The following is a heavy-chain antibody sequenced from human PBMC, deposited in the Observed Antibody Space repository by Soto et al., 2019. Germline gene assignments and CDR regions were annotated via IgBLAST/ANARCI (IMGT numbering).Heavy chain of an antibody. V-gene: IGHV3-7*01. CDR2: IKQDGSEK. J-gene: IGHJ4*02. D-gene: IGHD1-26*01. Sequence: PGGSLRLSCAASGFTFSSYWMSWVRQAPGKGLEWVANIKQDGSEKYYVDSVKGRFTISRDNAKNSLYLQMNSLRAEDTAVYYCASTKSTTPRTFDYWGQGTLVTVSS. CDR3: ASTKSTTPRTFDY. CDR1: GFTFSSYW.